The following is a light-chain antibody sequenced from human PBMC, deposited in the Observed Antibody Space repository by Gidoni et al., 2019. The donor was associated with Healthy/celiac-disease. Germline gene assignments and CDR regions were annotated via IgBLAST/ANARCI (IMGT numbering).Light chain of an antibody. V-gene: IGKV3-20*01. J-gene: IGKJ1*01. CDR1: QSVSSSY. CDR3: QQYGSSRRT. Sequence: ELVLTQSPGTLSLSPGERATLSCRASQSVSSSYLAWYQQKPGQAPRLLIYGASSRATGIPDRFSGSGSGTDFTLTISRLEPEDFAVYYWQQYGSSRRTFGQGTKVEIK. CDR2: GAS.